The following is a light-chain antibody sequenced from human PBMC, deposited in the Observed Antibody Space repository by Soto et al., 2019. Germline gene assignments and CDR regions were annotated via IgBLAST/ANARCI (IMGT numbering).Light chain of an antibody. Sequence: ENVLTQSPGTLSLSPGERATLSCRASQIVSSSYLAWYQQKPGHAPRLLMYGASSRATGIPDRFSGSGSGTDFTLTSSRLEPEDFAVYYCQQHGTSPWTFGQGTKVEIK. V-gene: IGKV3-20*01. J-gene: IGKJ1*01. CDR2: GAS. CDR3: QQHGTSPWT. CDR1: QIVSSSY.